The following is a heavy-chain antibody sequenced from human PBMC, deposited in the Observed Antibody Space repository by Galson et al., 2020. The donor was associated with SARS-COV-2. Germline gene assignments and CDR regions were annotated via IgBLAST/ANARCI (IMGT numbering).Heavy chain of an antibody. CDR1: GFTFSGYT. V-gene: IGHV3-21*01. D-gene: IGHD3-16*01. CDR3: AREEPRRGKDY. CDR2: ISSSSSYI. Sequence: GESLKISCAASGFTFSGYTMNWVRQAPGKGLEWVSSISSSSSYIYYADSVKGRFTISRDNAKNSLYLQMNSLGAEDTAVYYCAREEPRRGKDYWGQGTLVTVSS. J-gene: IGHJ4*02.